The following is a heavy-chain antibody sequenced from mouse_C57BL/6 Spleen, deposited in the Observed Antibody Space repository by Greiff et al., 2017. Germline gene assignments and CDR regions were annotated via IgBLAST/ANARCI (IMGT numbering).Heavy chain of an antibody. Sequence: ESGPGLVKPSQSLSLTCSVTGYSITSGYYWNWIRQFPGNKLEWMGYISYDGSNNYNPSLKNRISITRDTSKKQFFLKLNSVTTEDTATYYGARGNSSYYYGSTFDYWGQGTTLTVSS. J-gene: IGHJ2*01. CDR3: ARGNSSYYYGSTFDY. CDR2: ISYDGSN. CDR1: GYSITSGYY. V-gene: IGHV3-6*01. D-gene: IGHD1-1*01.